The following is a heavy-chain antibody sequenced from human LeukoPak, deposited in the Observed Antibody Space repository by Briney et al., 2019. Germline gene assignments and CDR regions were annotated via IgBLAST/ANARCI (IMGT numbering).Heavy chain of an antibody. D-gene: IGHD6-13*01. V-gene: IGHV4-59*10. CDR1: GGSFSGYY. CDR3: ARAVQAYSSSWYVLCDL. Sequence: SETLSLTCAVYGGSFSGYYWSWIRQPAGKGLEWVGRIYTSGSTNYNPPLKSRVTISVDPSKNQFSLKLSSVTAADTAVYYCARAVQAYSSSWYVLCDLWGQGTLVTVSS. CDR2: IYTSGST. J-gene: IGHJ5*02.